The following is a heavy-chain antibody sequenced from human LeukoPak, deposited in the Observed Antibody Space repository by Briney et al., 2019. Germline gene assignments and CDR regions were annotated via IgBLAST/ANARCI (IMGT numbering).Heavy chain of an antibody. CDR3: ARDTPWYQQLVLNDYYYYGMDV. CDR2: INTNTGNP. CDR1: GYTFTSYA. D-gene: IGHD6-13*01. V-gene: IGHV7-4-1*02. J-gene: IGHJ6*02. Sequence: ASVKVSCKASGYTFTSYAMNWVRQAPGQGLEWMGWINTNTGNPTYAQGFTGRFVFSLDTSVSTAYLQISSLKAEDTAVYYCARDTPWYQQLVLNDYYYYGMDVWGQGTTVTVSS.